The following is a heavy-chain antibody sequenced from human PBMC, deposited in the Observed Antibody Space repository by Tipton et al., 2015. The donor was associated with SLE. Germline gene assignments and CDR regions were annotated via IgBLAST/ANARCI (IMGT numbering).Heavy chain of an antibody. J-gene: IGHJ3*02. D-gene: IGHD6-6*01. CDR2: INHSGST. V-gene: IGHV4-39*07. Sequence: TLSLTCTVSGGSISSSSYYWGWIRQPPGKGLEWIGEINHSGSTNYNPSLKSRVTISLDTSKNQFSLKLSSMTAADTAVYHCARESLMSIAGGRDAFDIWGQGTMVTVSS. CDR3: ARESLMSIAGGRDAFDI. CDR1: GGSISSSSYY.